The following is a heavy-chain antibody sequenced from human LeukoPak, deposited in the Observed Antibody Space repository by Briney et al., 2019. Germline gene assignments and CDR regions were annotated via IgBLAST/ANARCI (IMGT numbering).Heavy chain of an antibody. Sequence: ASVKVSCKASGGTFSSYAISWVRQAPGQGLEWMGWINAGNGNTKYSQKFQGRVTITRDTSASTAYMELSSLRSEDTAVYYCARGIAPSSGWFGELLPRMDVWGKGTTVTVSS. J-gene: IGHJ6*04. D-gene: IGHD3-10*01. CDR1: GGTFSSYA. CDR2: INAGNGNT. V-gene: IGHV1-3*01. CDR3: ARGIAPSSGWFGELLPRMDV.